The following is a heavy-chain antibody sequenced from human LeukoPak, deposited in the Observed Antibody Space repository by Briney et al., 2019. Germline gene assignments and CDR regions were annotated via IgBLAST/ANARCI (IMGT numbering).Heavy chain of an antibody. D-gene: IGHD2-15*01. J-gene: IGHJ6*02. V-gene: IGHV1-46*01. Sequence: VKVSCKASGYTFTSYYMHWVRQAPGQGLEWMGIINPSGGSTSYAQKFQGRVTMTRDTSTSTVYMELSSLRSEDTAVYYCAVERGYCSGGSCLYYYYGMDVWGQGTTVTVSS. CDR3: AVERGYCSGGSCLYYYYGMDV. CDR2: INPSGGST. CDR1: GYTFTSYY.